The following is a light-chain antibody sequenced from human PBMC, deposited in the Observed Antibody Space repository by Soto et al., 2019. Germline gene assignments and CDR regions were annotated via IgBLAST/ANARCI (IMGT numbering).Light chain of an antibody. CDR1: QGISTF. J-gene: IGKJ5*01. Sequence: DIQMTQSPASLSSSVLGMVSITCRASQGISTFLAWFQQKPGKAPKTLIYAASSLHSGVPSRFSGSGSGTDFTLTISSLQPEDFATYYCQHYDGYPQIFGQGTRLEI. CDR3: QHYDGYPQI. V-gene: IGKV1-16*01. CDR2: AAS.